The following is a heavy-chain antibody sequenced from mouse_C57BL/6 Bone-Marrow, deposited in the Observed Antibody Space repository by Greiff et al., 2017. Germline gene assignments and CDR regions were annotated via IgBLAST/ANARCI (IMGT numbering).Heavy chain of an antibody. J-gene: IGHJ3*01. CDR1: GYSITSGYY. CDR2: ISYDGSN. V-gene: IGHV3-6*01. Sequence: EVKVEESGPGLVKPSQSLSLTCSVTGYSITSGYYWNWIRQFPGNKLEWMGYISYDGSNNYNPSLKNRISITRDTSKNQCFLKLNSVTTEDTATYYCAREDAYWGQGTLVTVSA. CDR3: AREDAY.